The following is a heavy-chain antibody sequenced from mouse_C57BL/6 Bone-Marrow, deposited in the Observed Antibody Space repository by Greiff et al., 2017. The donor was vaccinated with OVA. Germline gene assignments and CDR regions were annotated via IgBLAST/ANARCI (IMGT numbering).Heavy chain of an antibody. D-gene: IGHD2-12*01. V-gene: IGHV1-82*01. Sequence: VKLQESGPELVKPGASVKISCTASGYAFSSSWMNWVKQRPGQGLEWIGRIYPGDGDTNYNGKFKGKATLTADKSSSTAYMQLSSLTSEDSAVYLCARRSYDYFDYWGQGTTLTVSA. CDR2: IYPGDGDT. CDR1: GYAFSSSW. J-gene: IGHJ2*01. CDR3: ARRSYDYFDY.